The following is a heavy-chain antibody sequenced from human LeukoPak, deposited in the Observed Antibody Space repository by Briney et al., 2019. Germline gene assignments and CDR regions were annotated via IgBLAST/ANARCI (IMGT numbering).Heavy chain of an antibody. CDR3: MRDYMGWFDP. V-gene: IGHV3-30-3*01. CDR1: GFSLSNFQ. Sequence: GGSLRLSCVAYGFSLSNFQMYWVRQAPDKGLEWVSIISLDGSTEFYADSVKGRFTISRDTASNTMHLEMNNLRIEDTAVYYCMRDYMGWFDPWGQGSLVTVSS. D-gene: IGHD3-10*01. J-gene: IGHJ5*02. CDR2: ISLDGSTE.